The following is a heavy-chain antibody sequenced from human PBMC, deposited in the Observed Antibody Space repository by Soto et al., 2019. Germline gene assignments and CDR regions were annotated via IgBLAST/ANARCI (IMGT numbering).Heavy chain of an antibody. V-gene: IGHV1-69*12. CDR2: IIPIFGTA. D-gene: IGHD2-21*01. Sequence: QVQLVQSGAEVKKPGSSVKVSCKASGGTFSSYAISWVRQAPGQGLEWMGGIIPIFGTANYAQKFQGRVTNTADESTRTAYMELSSLRSEDTSVYYSASVPTSNYCGGACPMRYWGQGTLVTVSS. J-gene: IGHJ4*02. CDR3: ASVPTSNYCGGACPMRY. CDR1: GGTFSSYA.